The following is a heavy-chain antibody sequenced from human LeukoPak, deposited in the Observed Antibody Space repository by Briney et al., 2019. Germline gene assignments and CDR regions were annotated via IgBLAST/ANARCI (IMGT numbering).Heavy chain of an antibody. CDR3: TKEYSSSWYNYYGMDV. Sequence: PGGSLRLSCAASGFTFSSYGMHWVRQAPGKGLEWVAVISYDGSNKYYADSVKGRFTISRDSSKNTLYLQMNSLRAEDTAVYYCTKEYSSSWYNYYGMDVWGQGTTVTVSS. V-gene: IGHV3-30*18. D-gene: IGHD6-13*01. CDR2: ISYDGSNK. CDR1: GFTFSSYG. J-gene: IGHJ6*02.